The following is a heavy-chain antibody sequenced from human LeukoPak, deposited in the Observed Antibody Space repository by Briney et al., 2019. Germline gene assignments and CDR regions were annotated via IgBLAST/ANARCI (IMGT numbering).Heavy chain of an antibody. CDR1: GFTFSSYA. V-gene: IGHV3-23*01. D-gene: IGHD3-22*01. Sequence: PGGSLRLSCAASGFTFSSYAMSWVRQAPGKGLEWVSAISGSGGSTYYADSVKGRFTISRDNSKNTLYLQMNSLRAEDTAVYYCGLPDYDSSGYPYYYYMDVWGKGTTVTVSS. CDR3: GLPDYDSSGYPYYYYMDV. CDR2: ISGSGGST. J-gene: IGHJ6*03.